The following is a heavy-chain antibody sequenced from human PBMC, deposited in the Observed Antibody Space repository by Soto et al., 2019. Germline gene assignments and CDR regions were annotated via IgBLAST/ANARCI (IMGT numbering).Heavy chain of an antibody. Sequence: SETLSLTCTVSGSPISDHYWSWFRQAPGQGLEWVGYIYYTGTTTYNPSLKSRVTISLDTSKSQFSLKLRSVTAADTAVYYCARDKITGLFDYWGQGTLVTVSS. CDR1: GSPISDHY. D-gene: IGHD2-8*02. J-gene: IGHJ4*02. CDR2: IYYTGTT. V-gene: IGHV4-4*08. CDR3: ARDKITGLFDY.